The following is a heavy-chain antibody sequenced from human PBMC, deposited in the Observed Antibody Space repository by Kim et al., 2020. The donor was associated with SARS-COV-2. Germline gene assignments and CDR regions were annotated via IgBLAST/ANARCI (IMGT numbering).Heavy chain of an antibody. CDR1: GFTFTGHA. CDR2: IDGSDGTT. Sequence: GGSLRLSCTTSGFTFTGHAMSWVRQAPGKGLEWVSSIDGSDGTTYYVDSVKGRFSISRDDSKNTLYLQMSALRADDTAAYYWLKGGWGGSWDYWGQGTL. J-gene: IGHJ4*02. D-gene: IGHD1-26*01. V-gene: IGHV3-23*01. CDR3: LKGGWGGSWDY.